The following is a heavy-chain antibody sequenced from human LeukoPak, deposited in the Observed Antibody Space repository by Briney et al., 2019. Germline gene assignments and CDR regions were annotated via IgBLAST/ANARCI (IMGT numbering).Heavy chain of an antibody. CDR2: IYHTGII. CDR1: GGSITNYY. D-gene: IGHD2-15*01. Sequence: PSETLSLTCTVSGGSITNYYWNWLRQPPGKGLEGIGYIYHTGIINYNPSLKSRVTMSVDTSKNQFSLKLTSVTAADTAVYYCARYLGYCSGGFCYSFDYWGQGALVTVSS. J-gene: IGHJ4*02. CDR3: ARYLGYCSGGFCYSFDY. V-gene: IGHV4-59*01.